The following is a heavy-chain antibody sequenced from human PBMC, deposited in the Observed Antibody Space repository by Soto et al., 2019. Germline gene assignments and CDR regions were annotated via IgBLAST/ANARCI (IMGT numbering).Heavy chain of an antibody. V-gene: IGHV4-39*01. J-gene: IGHJ6*02. CDR2: IYYSGST. CDR1: GGSISSSSYY. Sequence: SETLSLTCTVSGGSISSSSYYWGWIRQPPGKGLEWIGSIYYSGSTYYNPSLKSRVTISVDTSKNQFSLKLSSVTAADTAVYYCARAFSETPEFGVVIIPTWDGNYYYGMDVWGQGTTVTVSS. CDR3: ARAFSETPEFGVVIIPTWDGNYYYGMDV. D-gene: IGHD3-3*01.